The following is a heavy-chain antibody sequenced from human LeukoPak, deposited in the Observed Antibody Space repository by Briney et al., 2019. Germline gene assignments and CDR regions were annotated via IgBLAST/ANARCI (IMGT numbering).Heavy chain of an antibody. CDR3: ARERYFDWFLGTYYYYGRDV. Sequence: PGGSLRLSCAASGFTFSVSWMTWVRQAPGKGLEWVANIKGDGSERYYLDSVKGRFTISRDNAKNSLYLQMNSLRAEDTAVYYCARERYFDWFLGTYYYYGRDVGGQGPTVTVSS. CDR1: GFTFSVSW. CDR2: IKGDGSER. J-gene: IGHJ6*02. V-gene: IGHV3-7*01. D-gene: IGHD3-9*01.